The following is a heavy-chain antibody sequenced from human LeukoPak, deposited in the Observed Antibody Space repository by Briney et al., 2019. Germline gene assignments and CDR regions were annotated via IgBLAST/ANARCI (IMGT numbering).Heavy chain of an antibody. CDR1: GGSISSSSYY. CDR2: IYYSGST. J-gene: IGHJ4*02. CDR3: ARGLWFGELPLDY. V-gene: IGHV4-39*07. D-gene: IGHD3-10*01. Sequence: PSETLSLTCTVSGGSISSSSYYWGWIRQPPGKGLEWIGSIYYSGSTYYNPSLKSRVTISVDTSKNQFSLKLSSVTAADTAVYYCARGLWFGELPLDYWGQGTLVTVSS.